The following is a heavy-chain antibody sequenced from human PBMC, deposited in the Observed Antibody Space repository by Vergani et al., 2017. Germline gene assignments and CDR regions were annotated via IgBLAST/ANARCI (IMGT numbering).Heavy chain of an antibody. Sequence: QVQLVESGGGVVQPGRSLRLSCAASGFTFNQYGMHWVRQAPGKGLEWVAVTWYDGNNKQYADSVKGRFTISSDNSKNTLYLQMNSLRAEDTAVYYCARDSRVGATNLDYWGQGTLVTVSS. CDR1: GFTFNQYG. D-gene: IGHD1-26*01. J-gene: IGHJ4*02. V-gene: IGHV3-33*01. CDR2: TWYDGNNK. CDR3: ARDSRVGATNLDY.